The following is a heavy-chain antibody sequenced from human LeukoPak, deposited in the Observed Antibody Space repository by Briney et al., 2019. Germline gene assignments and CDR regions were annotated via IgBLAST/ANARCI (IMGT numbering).Heavy chain of an antibody. Sequence: SVKVSCKASGGTFSSYAISWVRQAPGQGLEWMGRIIPIFGTANYAQKFQGRVTITTDESTSTAYMELSSLRSEDTAVYYCARRTPPTFWSGYYTGGYFDYWGQGTLVTVSS. V-gene: IGHV1-69*05. CDR2: IIPIFGTA. D-gene: IGHD3-3*01. J-gene: IGHJ4*02. CDR3: ARRTPPTFWSGYYTGGYFDY. CDR1: GGTFSSYA.